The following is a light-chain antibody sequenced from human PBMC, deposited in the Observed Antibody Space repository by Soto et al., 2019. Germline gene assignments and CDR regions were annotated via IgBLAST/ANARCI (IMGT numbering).Light chain of an antibody. V-gene: IGLV2-14*01. CDR2: EVS. CDR3: NSYTSSTTLV. J-gene: IGLJ2*01. CDR1: TRDVGGYNY. Sequence: QSVLTQPASVSGSPGQSITISFTGTTRDVGGYNYVSWYQQHPGKAPKLIIFEVSNRPSGVSNRFSGSKSGNTASLTISGLQAEDEADYYCNSYTSSTTLVFGGGTKLTVL.